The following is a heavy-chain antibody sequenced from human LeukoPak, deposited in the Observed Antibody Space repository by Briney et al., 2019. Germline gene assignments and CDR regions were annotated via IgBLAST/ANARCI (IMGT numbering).Heavy chain of an antibody. CDR2: ISSSSSYI. J-gene: IGHJ4*02. CDR1: GFTFSSYS. CDR3: ASGYYYDSSGYYLVPFDY. D-gene: IGHD3-22*01. Sequence: GGSLRLSCAASGFTFSSYSMNWVRQAPGKGLEWVSSISSSSSYIYYADSVKGRFTISRDNAKNSLYLQMNSLRAEDTAVYYCASGYYYDSSGYYLVPFDYWGQGTLVTVSS. V-gene: IGHV3-21*01.